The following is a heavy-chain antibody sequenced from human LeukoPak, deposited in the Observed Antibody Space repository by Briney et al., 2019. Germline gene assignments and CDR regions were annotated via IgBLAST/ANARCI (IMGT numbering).Heavy chain of an antibody. V-gene: IGHV4-4*07. D-gene: IGHD3-10*01. CDR3: ARGKACFGVLSAP. CDR2: IYTSGST. CDR1: GGSISSYY. J-gene: IGHJ5*02. Sequence: SETLSLTCTVSGGSISSYYWSWIRQPAGKGLEWIGRIYTSGSTNYNPSLKSRVTMSVDTSKNQFSLKLSSVTVADTAVYSWARGKACFGVLSAPGAQEPLPTVSS.